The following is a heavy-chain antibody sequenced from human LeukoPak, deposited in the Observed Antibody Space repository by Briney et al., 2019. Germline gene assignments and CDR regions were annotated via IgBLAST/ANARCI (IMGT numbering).Heavy chain of an antibody. J-gene: IGHJ4*02. CDR3: AIQDDGDRRNTFDY. V-gene: IGHV3-30*03. D-gene: IGHD3-10*01. CDR1: GFTFSSYG. Sequence: PGRSLRLSCAASGFTFSSYGMHWVRQAPGKGLEWVAVISYDGSNKYYADSVKGRFTISRDNSKNTLYLQMNSLRAEDTSVYYCAIQDDGDRRNTFDYWGQGTLVTVSS. CDR2: ISYDGSNK.